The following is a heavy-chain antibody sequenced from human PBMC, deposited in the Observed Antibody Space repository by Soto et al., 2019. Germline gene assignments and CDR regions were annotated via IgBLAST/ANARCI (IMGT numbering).Heavy chain of an antibody. Sequence: PGESLKISCKGSGYSFATYWIGWVRQMPGKGLEWMGIICPGDSDTKYSPSLQGQVSISADTSISTAYLQWTSLKASDTAMYYCARSRRGAYSSGWYSPSGYYNYGIDVWGQGTKVTVSS. J-gene: IGHJ6*02. CDR3: ARSRRGAYSSGWYSPSGYYNYGIDV. CDR2: ICPGDSDT. V-gene: IGHV5-51*01. CDR1: GYSFATYW. D-gene: IGHD6-19*01.